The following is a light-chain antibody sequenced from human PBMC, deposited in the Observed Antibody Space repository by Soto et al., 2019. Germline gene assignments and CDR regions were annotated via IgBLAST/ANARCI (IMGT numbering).Light chain of an antibody. J-gene: IGKJ1*01. V-gene: IGKV1-5*01. CDR1: QSLSSW. CDR2: DAS. Sequence: DIRMTQSPSTLSASVGDRFTITCRSSQSLSSWLAWYQLKPGKAPKLLIYDASSLESGVPSRFSGSGSGTEFTLTISSLQPDDFATYYCQQYNSYWTFGQGTKVDI. CDR3: QQYNSYWT.